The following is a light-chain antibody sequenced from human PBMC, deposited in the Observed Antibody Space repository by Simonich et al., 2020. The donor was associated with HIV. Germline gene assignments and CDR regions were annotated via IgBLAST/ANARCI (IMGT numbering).Light chain of an antibody. CDR2: GSS. V-gene: IGKV3-15*01. CDR1: QSVTSN. J-gene: IGKJ2*01. Sequence: EIVMTQSSATLSVSPGERATLSCRASQSVTSNLAWYQQNPGQAPRLLIYGSSTRATGIPARFSGSGSGTEFTLTISGMQSEDFVVYYCQQYNNWLYTFGQGTKLEIK. CDR3: QQYNNWLYT.